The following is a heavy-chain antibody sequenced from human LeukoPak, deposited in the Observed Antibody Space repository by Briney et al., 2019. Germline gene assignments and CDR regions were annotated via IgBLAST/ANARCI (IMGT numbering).Heavy chain of an antibody. V-gene: IGHV4-34*01. CDR2: INHSGST. D-gene: IGHD1-26*01. J-gene: IGHJ4*02. Sequence: PSETLSLTCAVYGGSFSGYYWSWIRQPPGKGLEWIGEINHSGSTNYNPSLKSRVTISVDTSKNQFSLKLSSVTAADTAVYYCARVVGAQPDYWGQGTLVTVSS. CDR3: ARVVGAQPDY. CDR1: GGSFSGYY.